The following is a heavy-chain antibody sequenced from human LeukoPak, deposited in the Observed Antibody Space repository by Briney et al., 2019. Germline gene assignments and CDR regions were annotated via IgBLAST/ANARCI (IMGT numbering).Heavy chain of an antibody. V-gene: IGHV3-21*01. CDR2: ISSSSSYI. J-gene: IGHJ4*02. CDR1: GFTFSSYS. Sequence: GRSLRLSCAASGFTFSSYSMNWVRQAPGKGLEWVSSISSSSSYIYYADSVKGRFTISRDNAKNSLYLQMNSLRAEDTAVYYCARGPRVAATPGGDYWGQGTLVTVSS. CDR3: ARGPRVAATPGGDY. D-gene: IGHD2-15*01.